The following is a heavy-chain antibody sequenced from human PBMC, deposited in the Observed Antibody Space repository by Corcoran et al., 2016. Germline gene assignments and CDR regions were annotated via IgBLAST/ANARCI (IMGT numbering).Heavy chain of an antibody. CDR1: GYTFTIYY. CDR3: VREGAELVSPDAFDI. CDR2: INPTGGST. J-gene: IGHJ3*02. Sequence: QVQLVQSGAAVRKPGASVKVSCETSGYTFTIYYMHWVRQAPGQGLEWMGMINPTGGSTSYAQKFQGRVTMTRDTSTSTVYMELSSLRSDDTAVYYCVREGAELVSPDAFDIWGQGTMVTVSS. V-gene: IGHV1-46*01. D-gene: IGHD1-26*01.